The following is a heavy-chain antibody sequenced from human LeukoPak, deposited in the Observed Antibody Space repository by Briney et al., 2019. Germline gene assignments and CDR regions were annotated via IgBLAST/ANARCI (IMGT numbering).Heavy chain of an antibody. J-gene: IGHJ6*02. CDR2: ISFDGNNK. Sequence: GGSLRLSCAASGSRFSNYGMHWVRQAPGKGLEWVALISFDGNNKYYADSVKGRFTISRDNSKNTLYLQMNSLRAEDTAVYYCAKSFCTGVSCSLRAYYYYGMDVWGQGTTVTVSS. CDR1: GSRFSNYG. CDR3: AKSFCTGVSCSLRAYYYYGMDV. D-gene: IGHD2-15*01. V-gene: IGHV3-30*18.